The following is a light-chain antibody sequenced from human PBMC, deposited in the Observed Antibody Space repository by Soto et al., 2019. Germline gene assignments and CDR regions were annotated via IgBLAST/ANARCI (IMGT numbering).Light chain of an antibody. CDR2: EVS. CDR1: SSDVGGYNY. CDR3: TSYTSSSTLDA. V-gene: IGLV2-14*01. Sequence: QSVLTQPAPVSGSPGQSITISCTGTSSDVGGYNYVSWYQQHPGKAPKLMIYEVSNRPLGVSNRFSGSKSGNTASLTISGLQAEDEADYYCTSYTSSSTLDAFGTGTKVTVL. J-gene: IGLJ1*01.